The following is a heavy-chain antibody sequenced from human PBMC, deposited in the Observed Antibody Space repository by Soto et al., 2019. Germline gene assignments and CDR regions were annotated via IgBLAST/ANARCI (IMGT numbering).Heavy chain of an antibody. D-gene: IGHD5-12*01. V-gene: IGHV3-48*01. CDR1: GFTSSSYS. CDR3: ARADSGYAHGYYYYGMDV. Sequence: PGGSLRLSCAASGFTSSSYSMNWVRQAPGKGLEWVSYISSSSSTIYYADSVKGRFTISRDNAKNSLYLQMNSLRAEDTAVYYCARADSGYAHGYYYYGMDVWGQGTTVTVSS. J-gene: IGHJ6*02. CDR2: ISSSSSTI.